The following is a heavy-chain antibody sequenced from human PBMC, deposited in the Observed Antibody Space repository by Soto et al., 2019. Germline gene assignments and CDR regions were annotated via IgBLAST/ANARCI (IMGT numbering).Heavy chain of an antibody. CDR1: GYTFTDYD. CDR3: EVTTGY. CDR2: VSPGNGNA. J-gene: IGHJ4*02. Sequence: QVQVVQSRAEVKKPGASVQVSCKTSGYTFTDYDINWVRQATGQGLEWMGWVSPGNGNAGYAPQFQGRVTMTSDTSISTVYMELSSLTSEDTAVYFCEVTTGYWGQGTKVNVSS. V-gene: IGHV1-8*01. D-gene: IGHD2-21*02.